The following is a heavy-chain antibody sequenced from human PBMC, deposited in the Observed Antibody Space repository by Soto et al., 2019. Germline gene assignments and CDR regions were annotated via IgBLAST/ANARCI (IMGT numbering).Heavy chain of an antibody. CDR3: ARGEGEAYDSSGYYSGY. D-gene: IGHD3-22*01. Sequence: QVQLVESGGGVVQPGRSLRLSCAASGFTFSSYAMHWVRQAPGKGLEWVAVISYDGSNKYYADSVKGRFTISRDNSKNTLYLQMNSLRAEDTAVYYCARGEGEAYDSSGYYSGYWGQGTLVTVSS. J-gene: IGHJ4*02. CDR2: ISYDGSNK. V-gene: IGHV3-30-3*01. CDR1: GFTFSSYA.